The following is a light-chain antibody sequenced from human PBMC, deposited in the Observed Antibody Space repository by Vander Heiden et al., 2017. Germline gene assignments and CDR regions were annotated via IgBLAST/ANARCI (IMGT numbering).Light chain of an antibody. V-gene: IGLV3-1*01. Sequence: SYELTQPPSVSVSPGQTASITCSGDKLGYKYACWYQQKRGQSPVLVIYQDSKRPSGTPGRFSGSNSGNTATLTISGTQAMDEADYYCQAWDSSVVFGGGTKLTVL. CDR3: QAWDSSVV. J-gene: IGLJ2*01. CDR1: KLGYKY. CDR2: QDS.